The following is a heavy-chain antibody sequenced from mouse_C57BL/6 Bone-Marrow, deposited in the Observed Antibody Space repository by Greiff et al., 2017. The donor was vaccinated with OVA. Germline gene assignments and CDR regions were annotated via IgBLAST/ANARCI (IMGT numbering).Heavy chain of an antibody. Sequence: QVQLQQSGPELVKPGASVKISCKASGYAFSSSWMNWVKQRPGKGLEWIGRIYPGDGDTNYNGKFKGKATLTADKSSSTAYMQLSSLTSEESAVYFCASPLGYWGQGTTLTVSS. CDR1: GYAFSSSW. CDR2: IYPGDGDT. CDR3: ASPLGY. V-gene: IGHV1-82*01. D-gene: IGHD4-1*01. J-gene: IGHJ2*01.